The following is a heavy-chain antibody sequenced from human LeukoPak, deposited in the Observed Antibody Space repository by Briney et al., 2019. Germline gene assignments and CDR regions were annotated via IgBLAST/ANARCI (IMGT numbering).Heavy chain of an antibody. D-gene: IGHD3-22*01. CDR1: GASINNNF. CDR3: ARHRDYYDT. J-gene: IGHJ4*01. V-gene: IGHV4-59*08. CDR2: IYSSGSA. Sequence: SETLSLTCTVSGASINNNFWTWIRHPPGKGLEWIGYIYSSGSANYNPSLKSRVIISGDTSKNQSSLNLTSVTAADTAVYFCARHRDYYDTWGHGTLVTVSS.